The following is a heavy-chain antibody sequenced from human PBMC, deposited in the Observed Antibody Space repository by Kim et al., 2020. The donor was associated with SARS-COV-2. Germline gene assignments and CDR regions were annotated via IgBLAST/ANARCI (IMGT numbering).Heavy chain of an antibody. CDR1: GGSLSSNY. CDR2: IYSSGST. Sequence: SETLSLTCTVSGGSLSSNYWSWIRQPPGKGLEWIGYIYSSGSTNYNPSLKSRVTISIDTSKNQFSLKLSSVSAADTAVYYCARHAHRSIYNNYINWGQGTLVTVSS. J-gene: IGHJ4*02. CDR3: ARHAHRSIYNNYIN. V-gene: IGHV4-59*08. D-gene: IGHD4-4*01.